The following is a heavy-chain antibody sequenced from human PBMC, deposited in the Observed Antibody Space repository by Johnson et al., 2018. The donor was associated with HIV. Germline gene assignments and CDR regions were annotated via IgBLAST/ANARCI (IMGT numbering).Heavy chain of an antibody. CDR1: GLTSSRYW. J-gene: IGHJ3*02. D-gene: IGHD2-15*01. V-gene: IGHV3-7*01. CDR2: LRQPGSQK. CDR3: APAGGAEGWFHI. Sequence: EVQLVESGGGVVQPGGSLRFSCVDSGLTSSRYWMSWVRQAPGKGLEWVATLRQPGSQKYYADSVKGRFTISRDNANNSLSLQMSSLRAEDTAVYYCAPAGGAEGWFHIWGQGTMVTVSS.